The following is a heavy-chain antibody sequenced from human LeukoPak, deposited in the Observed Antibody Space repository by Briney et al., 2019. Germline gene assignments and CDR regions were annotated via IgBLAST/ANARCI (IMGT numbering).Heavy chain of an antibody. J-gene: IGHJ4*02. V-gene: IGHV3-23*01. Sequence: GGSLRLSCAASGFTFSSYAMSWVRQAPGKGLEWVSAISGSGGSTYYADSVKGRFTIFRDDSTNTMYLQMNSLRAEDTAMYYCARDVLDTGPYTDYFDFWGQGTLVTVSS. CDR3: ARDVLDTGPYTDYFDF. CDR2: ISGSGGST. CDR1: GFTFSSYA. D-gene: IGHD3/OR15-3a*01.